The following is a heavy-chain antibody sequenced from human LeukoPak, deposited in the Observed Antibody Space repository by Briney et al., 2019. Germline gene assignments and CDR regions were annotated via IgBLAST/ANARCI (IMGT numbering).Heavy chain of an antibody. J-gene: IGHJ4*02. CDR1: GFTFSDYY. Sequence: GGSLRLSCAASGFTFSDYYMSWIRQAPGKGLGWVSYISSSGSTIYYADSVEGRFTISRDNAKNSLYLQMNSLRAEDTAVYYCARETYYYGSGSYSTVFDYWGQGTLVTVSS. CDR3: ARETYYYGSGSYSTVFDY. CDR2: ISSSGSTI. V-gene: IGHV3-11*01. D-gene: IGHD3-10*01.